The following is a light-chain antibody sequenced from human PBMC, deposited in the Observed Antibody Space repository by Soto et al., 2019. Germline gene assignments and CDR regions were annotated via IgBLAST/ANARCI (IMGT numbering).Light chain of an antibody. CDR1: QNINNNY. Sequence: EDVLTQSPGTLSLSPGERATLSCRASQNINNNYLAWYQRKPGQAPRLLIYGASSRATDIPDRFSGSGSGTDFTLTISRLEPEDFAVYYCQQYGSSPITFGQGTRLEIK. J-gene: IGKJ5*01. CDR2: GAS. CDR3: QQYGSSPIT. V-gene: IGKV3-20*01.